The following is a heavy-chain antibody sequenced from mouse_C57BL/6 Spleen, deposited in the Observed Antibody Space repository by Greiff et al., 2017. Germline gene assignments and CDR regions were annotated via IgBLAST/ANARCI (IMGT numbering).Heavy chain of an antibody. J-gene: IGHJ2*01. V-gene: IGHV2-5*01. CDR3: AKGTTQGDFDY. CDR1: GFSLTSYG. Sequence: VKLVESGPGLLQPSQSLSITCTVSGFSLTSYGVHWVRQSPGKGLEWLGVIWSGGSTDYNAAFMSRLSITKDNSKSQVFFKMNSLQADDTAIYYCAKGTTQGDFDYWGQGTTLTVSS. CDR2: IWSGGST. D-gene: IGHD1-1*01.